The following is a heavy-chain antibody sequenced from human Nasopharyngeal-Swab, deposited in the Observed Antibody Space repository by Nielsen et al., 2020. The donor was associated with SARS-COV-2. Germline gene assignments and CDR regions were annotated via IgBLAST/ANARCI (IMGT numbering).Heavy chain of an antibody. J-gene: IGHJ6*02. Sequence: VRQAPGKGLEWVAVISYDGSNKYYADSAKGRFTISRDNSKNTLYPQMNSLRAEDTAVYYCAKDQQWLVLTGYYYYYGMDVWGQGTTVTVSS. CDR3: AKDQQWLVLTGYYYYYGMDV. CDR2: ISYDGSNK. V-gene: IGHV3-30-3*02. D-gene: IGHD6-19*01.